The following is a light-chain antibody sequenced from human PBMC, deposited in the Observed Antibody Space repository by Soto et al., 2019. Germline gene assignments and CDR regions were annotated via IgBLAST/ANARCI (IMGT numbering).Light chain of an antibody. J-gene: IGKJ4*02. CDR1: QSVSSSS. CDR3: QQRAKWPLT. Sequence: ETVLTQSPGTLSLSPGERATLSCRASQSVSSSSLAWYQQRPGQAPRLLIYDTSKRATGIPARFSGSGSGTDFTLTISSLEPEDFAIYYCQQRAKWPLTFGGGTKVDIK. V-gene: IGKV3D-20*02. CDR2: DTS.